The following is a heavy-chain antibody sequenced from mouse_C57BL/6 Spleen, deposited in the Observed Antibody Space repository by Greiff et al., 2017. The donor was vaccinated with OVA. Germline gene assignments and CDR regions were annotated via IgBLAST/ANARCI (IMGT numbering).Heavy chain of an antibody. CDR1: GYTFTSYW. Sequence: QVQLQQPGAELVKPGASVKMSCKASGYTFTSYWITWVKQRPGQGLEWIGDIYPGSGSTNYNEKFKSKATLTVDTSSSTAYMQLSSLTSEDSAVYYCARDYGSSYGSYFDYWGKGTTLTVSS. CDR2: IYPGSGST. V-gene: IGHV1-55*01. CDR3: ARDYGSSYGSYFDY. D-gene: IGHD1-1*01. J-gene: IGHJ2*01.